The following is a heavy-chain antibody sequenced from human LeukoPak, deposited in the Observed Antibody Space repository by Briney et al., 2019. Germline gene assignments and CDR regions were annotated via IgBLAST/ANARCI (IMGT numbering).Heavy chain of an antibody. D-gene: IGHD3-10*01. CDR3: ASAPRSGTIDY. V-gene: IGHV4-30-2*01. Sequence: SQTLSLTCAVSGGSISSGGYSWSWIRQPPGKGLEWIGYIYHSGSTYYNPSLKSRVTISVDRSKNQFSLKLSPVTAADTAVYYCASAPRSGTIDYWGQGTLVTVSS. CDR1: GGSISSGGYS. J-gene: IGHJ4*02. CDR2: IYHSGST.